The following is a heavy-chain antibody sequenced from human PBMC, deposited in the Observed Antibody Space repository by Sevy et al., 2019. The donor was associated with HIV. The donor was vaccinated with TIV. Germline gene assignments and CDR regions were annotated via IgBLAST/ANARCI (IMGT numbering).Heavy chain of an antibody. V-gene: IGHV5-51*01. CDR1: GYTFTNYW. CDR2: IYPADSDT. J-gene: IGHJ4*02. Sequence: GESLKISCKVSGYTFTNYWIGWVRQMPGKGLEWMGTIYPADSDTRYNPSFEGRVTISADMSISTADLQWTSLKASDSAIYYCVRHRPITFAILYGYLGFWGQGTLVTVSS. D-gene: IGHD5-18*01. CDR3: VRHRPITFAILYGYLGF.